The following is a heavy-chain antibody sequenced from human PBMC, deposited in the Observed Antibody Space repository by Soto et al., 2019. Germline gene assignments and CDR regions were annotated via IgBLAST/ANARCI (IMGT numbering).Heavy chain of an antibody. J-gene: IGHJ3*02. V-gene: IGHV4-59*01. Sequence: PSETLALTSTVSGGSIRSYYWSWIRQPPGKGLEWIGYIYYSGSTNYNPSLKSRVTISVDTSKNQFSLKLSSVTAADTAVYYCARRFLEWSKDAFDIWGQGTMVTVSS. CDR3: ARRFLEWSKDAFDI. D-gene: IGHD3-3*01. CDR1: GGSIRSYY. CDR2: IYYSGST.